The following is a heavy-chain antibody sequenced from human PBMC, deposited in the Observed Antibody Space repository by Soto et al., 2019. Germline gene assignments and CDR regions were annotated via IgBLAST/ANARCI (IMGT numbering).Heavy chain of an antibody. CDR2: IYTTGST. D-gene: IGHD3-22*01. V-gene: IGHV4-4*07. CDR3: AKYHFDSSGQEYGMDV. CDR1: CGSVIAYY. Sequence: SETLSLTCTYSCGSVIAYYWSWIRQPAGKGLEWLGRIYTTGSTNYNPSLKGRVTMSVDPSKNQFSLKLTSMTAADTAVYYCAKYHFDSSGQEYGMDVWGQGTTVTVSS. J-gene: IGHJ6*02.